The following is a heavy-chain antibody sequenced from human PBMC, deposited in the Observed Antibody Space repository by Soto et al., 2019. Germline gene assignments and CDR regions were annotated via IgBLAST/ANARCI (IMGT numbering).Heavy chain of an antibody. Sequence: QVQLVQSGAEVKKPGASVKVSCKASGYTFTSYYMHWVRQAPGQGLEWMGIINPSGGSTSYAQKFQGRVTMTRDTATSTVYMELSSLRSEDTAVYYCARGPGLGYCSGGSCYGDYFDYWGQGTLVTVFS. CDR1: GYTFTSYY. CDR3: ARGPGLGYCSGGSCYGDYFDY. D-gene: IGHD2-15*01. J-gene: IGHJ4*02. CDR2: INPSGGST. V-gene: IGHV1-46*03.